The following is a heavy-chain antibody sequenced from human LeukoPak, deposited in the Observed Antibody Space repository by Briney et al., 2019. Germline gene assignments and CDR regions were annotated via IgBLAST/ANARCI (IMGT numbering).Heavy chain of an antibody. CDR2: IGGSGGST. CDR1: GFTFSSYA. CDR3: VRQPDSARYGFDF. J-gene: IGHJ4*02. V-gene: IGHV3-23*01. D-gene: IGHD1-26*01. Sequence: GGSLRLSCAASGFTFSSYAMSWVRQAPEKGLEWVSGIGGSGGSTYYADSVKGRFTISRDNSKNTLYLQMNSLRAEDTAVYYCVRQPDSARYGFDFWGQGTLVTVSS.